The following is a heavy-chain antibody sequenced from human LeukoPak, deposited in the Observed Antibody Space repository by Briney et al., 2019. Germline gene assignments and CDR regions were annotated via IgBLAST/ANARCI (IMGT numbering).Heavy chain of an antibody. CDR2: ISYDGSNK. D-gene: IGHD2-15*01. V-gene: IGHV3-30-3*01. CDR3: AREVEAFDV. CDR1: GFTFSSYA. J-gene: IGHJ3*01. Sequence: GGSLRLSCAASGFTFSSYAMHWVRQAPGTGLEWVAVISYDGSNKYYTESVKGRFTISRDNSKNTLCLQMNSLRAEDTAVYYCAREVEAFDVWGQGTMVTVSS.